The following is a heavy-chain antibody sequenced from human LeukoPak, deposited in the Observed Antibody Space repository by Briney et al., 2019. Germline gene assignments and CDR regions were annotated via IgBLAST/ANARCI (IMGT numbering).Heavy chain of an antibody. CDR2: IKQDGSEK. CDR3: ARERGSFDTAPPLFDY. V-gene: IGHV3-7*01. D-gene: IGHD5-18*01. J-gene: IGHJ4*02. Sequence: GGSLRLSCAASGFTFSSYWMSRVRQAPGKGLEWVANIKQDGSEKYYVDSVKGRFTISRDNAKNSLYLQMNSLRAEDTAVYYCARERGSFDTAPPLFDYWGQGTLVTVSS. CDR1: GFTFSSYW.